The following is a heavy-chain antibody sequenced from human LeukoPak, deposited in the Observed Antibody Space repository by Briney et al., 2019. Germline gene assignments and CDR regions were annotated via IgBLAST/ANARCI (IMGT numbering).Heavy chain of an antibody. Sequence: SETLSLTCTVSGGSISSYYWSWIRQPAGKGLEWIGRIYTSGSTNYNPSLKSRVTMSVDTSKNQFSLKLSSVTAADTAVYYCARDEEYCSSNSCYRFFDYWGQGTLVTVSS. CDR3: ARDEEYCSSNSCYRFFDY. J-gene: IGHJ4*02. CDR1: GGSISSYY. D-gene: IGHD2-2*02. CDR2: IYTSGST. V-gene: IGHV4-4*07.